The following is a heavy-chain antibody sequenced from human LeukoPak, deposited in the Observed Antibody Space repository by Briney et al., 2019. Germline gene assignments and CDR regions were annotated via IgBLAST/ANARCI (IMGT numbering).Heavy chain of an antibody. CDR3: ARDLYYYDSSAPDAFDI. CDR1: GFTFSSYE. Sequence: PGGSLRLSCAASGFTFSSYEMNWVRQAPGKGLEWVSYISSSSSTIYYADSVKGRFTISRDNAKNSLYLQMNSLRAEDTAVYYCARDLYYYDSSAPDAFDIWGQGTMVTVSS. D-gene: IGHD3-22*01. J-gene: IGHJ3*02. V-gene: IGHV3-48*01. CDR2: ISSSSSTI.